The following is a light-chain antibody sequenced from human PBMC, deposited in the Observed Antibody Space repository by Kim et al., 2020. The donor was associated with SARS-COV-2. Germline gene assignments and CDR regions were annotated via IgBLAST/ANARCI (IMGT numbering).Light chain of an antibody. Sequence: QSALSQPASVSGSPGQSITISCTRASSDVGAVSWYQQHPGKAPKLMIYDVNYRPSGVSNRFSGSKSGNTASLTISGLQTEDEADYYCSSYTSTSSPVFGGGTKVTVL. V-gene: IGLV2-14*03. CDR1: SSDVGA. J-gene: IGLJ3*02. CDR2: DVN. CDR3: SSYTSTSSPV.